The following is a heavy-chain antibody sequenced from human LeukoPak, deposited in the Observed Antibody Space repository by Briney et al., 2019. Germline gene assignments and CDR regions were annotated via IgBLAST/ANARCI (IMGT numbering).Heavy chain of an antibody. D-gene: IGHD3-9*01. V-gene: IGHV4-59*01. CDR2: IYYSGST. J-gene: IGHJ4*02. CDR3: ARAPLRYDILTGYYFDY. CDR1: GGSISSCY. Sequence: SETLSLTCTVSGGSISSCYWSWIRQPPGKGLEWIGYIYYSGSTNYNPSLKSRVTISVDTSKNQFSLKLSSVTAADTAVYYCARAPLRYDILTGYYFDYWGQGTLVTVSS.